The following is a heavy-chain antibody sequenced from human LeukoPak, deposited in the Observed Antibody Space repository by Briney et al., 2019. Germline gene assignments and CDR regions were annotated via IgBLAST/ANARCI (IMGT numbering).Heavy chain of an antibody. CDR2: INSDGNNT. V-gene: IGHV3-74*01. D-gene: IGHD2-8*01. J-gene: IGHJ4*02. CDR3: VRGEGDCTNGVCYFDN. CDR1: GFTFNNYW. Sequence: GSLRLSCAASGFTFNNYWMHWVRQGPGKGLVWVSGINSDGNNTKYADSVKGRFTISRDNAKNTVYLQMNCLRVEDTATYYCVRGEGDCTNGVCYFDNWGQGTLVTVSS.